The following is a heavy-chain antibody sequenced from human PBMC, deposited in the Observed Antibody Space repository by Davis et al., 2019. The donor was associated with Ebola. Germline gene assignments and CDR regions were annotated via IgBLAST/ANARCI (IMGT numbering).Heavy chain of an antibody. Sequence: SETLSLTCTVSGGSISSYYWSWIRQPPGKGLEWIGYIYYSGSTNYNPSLKSRVTISVDTSKNQFSLKLSSVTAADTAVYYCACVAAAGTGGLEYWGQGTLVTVSS. J-gene: IGHJ4*02. CDR3: ACVAAAGTGGLEY. CDR1: GGSISSYY. D-gene: IGHD6-13*01. CDR2: IYYSGST. V-gene: IGHV4-59*01.